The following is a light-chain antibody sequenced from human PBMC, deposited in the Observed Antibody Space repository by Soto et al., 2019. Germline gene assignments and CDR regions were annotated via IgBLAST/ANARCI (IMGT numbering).Light chain of an antibody. Sequence: EFVLTQSPGTLSLSPGERGTLSCRASRSVSSAYLAWYQQKPGQAPRLLISGASNRATGIPDRFSGSGSGTDFTLTISRLEPEDFAVYYCQQFASSVMYTFGQGTKLEIK. V-gene: IGKV3-20*01. J-gene: IGKJ2*01. CDR1: RSVSSAY. CDR2: GAS. CDR3: QQFASSVMYT.